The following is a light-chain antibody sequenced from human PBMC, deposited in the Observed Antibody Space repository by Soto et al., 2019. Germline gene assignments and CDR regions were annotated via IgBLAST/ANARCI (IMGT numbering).Light chain of an antibody. CDR3: HQRSNWLDT. CDR2: DAS. V-gene: IGKV3-11*01. Sequence: EIVLTQSPGTLSLSPGERATLSCRASQSVSSYLAWYQQKPGQPPRLLIYDASKRATGIPARFSGSGSGTDGTITISSLEAEDCAVYYCHQRSNWLDTFGQGTRLEIK. J-gene: IGKJ5*01. CDR1: QSVSSY.